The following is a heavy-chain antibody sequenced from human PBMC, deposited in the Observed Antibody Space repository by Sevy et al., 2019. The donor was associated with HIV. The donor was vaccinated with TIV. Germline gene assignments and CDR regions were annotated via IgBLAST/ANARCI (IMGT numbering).Heavy chain of an antibody. Sequence: ASVKVSCKASGYTFTSYGISWVRQAPGQGLEWMGWISAYNGNTNYAQKLQGRVTMTTDTSTSKAYMGLRSLRSDDTAVYYCARENIENSSSWYSDYWGQGTLVTVSS. V-gene: IGHV1-18*01. CDR2: ISAYNGNT. D-gene: IGHD6-13*01. CDR3: ARENIENSSSWYSDY. J-gene: IGHJ4*02. CDR1: GYTFTSYG.